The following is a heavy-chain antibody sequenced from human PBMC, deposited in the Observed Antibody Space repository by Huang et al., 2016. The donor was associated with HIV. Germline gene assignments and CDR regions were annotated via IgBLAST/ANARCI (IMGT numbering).Heavy chain of an antibody. D-gene: IGHD3-22*01. Sequence: EVHLLESGGGLVQPGGSLRLSCAASGFSFSRSAMSWVRQAPGRGLEWGATVSNSARSRHYSDSVRGRFTISRDNSKDTLYLQMNSLRAEDTALYYCAKDLVTYDSSGSVWGQGTLVTVSS. J-gene: IGHJ4*02. CDR2: VSNSARSR. CDR1: GFSFSRSA. CDR3: AKDLVTYDSSGSV. V-gene: IGHV3-23*01.